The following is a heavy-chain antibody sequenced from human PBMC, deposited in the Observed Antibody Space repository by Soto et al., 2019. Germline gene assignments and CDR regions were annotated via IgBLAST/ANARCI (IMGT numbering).Heavy chain of an antibody. CDR2: ISSSGSTI. D-gene: IGHD3-3*01. CDR1: GFTFSDYY. J-gene: IGHJ6*03. Sequence: GGSLRLSCAASGFTFSDYYMSWIRQAPGKGLEWVSYISSSGSTIYYATSVKGRFTISRDNAKNSLYLQMNSLRAEDTAVYYCARAGSGENYDFWRAYYYYYMDVWGKGTTVTVSS. CDR3: ARAGSGENYDFWRAYYYYYMDV. V-gene: IGHV3-11*01.